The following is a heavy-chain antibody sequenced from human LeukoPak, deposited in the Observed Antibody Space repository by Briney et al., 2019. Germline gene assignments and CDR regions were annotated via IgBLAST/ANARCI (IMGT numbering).Heavy chain of an antibody. D-gene: IGHD3-10*01. Sequence: SETLSLTCTVSGGSISSSTYYWGWIRQPPGKGLEWIGSFYYSGTNHYNPSLRSRVTISGDTSKNQFSLKVSSVTAADTAVYYCARRFGDPRGMDVWGQGTTVTVSS. CDR1: GGSISSSTYY. CDR2: FYYSGTN. CDR3: ARRFGDPRGMDV. J-gene: IGHJ6*02. V-gene: IGHV4-39*01.